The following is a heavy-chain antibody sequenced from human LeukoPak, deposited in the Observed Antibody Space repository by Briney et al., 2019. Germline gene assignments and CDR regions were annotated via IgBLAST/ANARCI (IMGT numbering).Heavy chain of an antibody. CDR1: GYTITNYT. J-gene: IGHJ3*02. CDR3: ARPLWFGELNAFDI. V-gene: IGHV1-3*01. D-gene: IGHD3-10*01. Sequence: ASVKVSCKASGYTITNYTIHWVRQAPGQRLEWMGWINAGDDNTKYSQKFQGRVTITRDTSASTAYMEMRSLTSEDTTVYYCARPLWFGELNAFDIWGQGTMVTVSS. CDR2: INAGDDNT.